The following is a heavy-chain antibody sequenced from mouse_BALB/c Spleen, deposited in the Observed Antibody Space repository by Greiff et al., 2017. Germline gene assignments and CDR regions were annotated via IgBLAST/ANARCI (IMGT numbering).Heavy chain of an antibody. CDR1: GFTFSSYA. J-gene: IGHJ4*01. D-gene: IGHD2-3*01. CDR2: ISSGGSYT. Sequence: EVKLVESGGGLVKPGGSLKLSCAASGFTFSSYAMSWVRQSPEKRLEWVAEISSGGSYTYYPDTVTGRFTISRDNAKNTLYLEMNSLRSEDTAMYYCARDLFDGYPYYAMDYWGQGTSVTVSS. CDR3: ARDLFDGYPYYAMDY. V-gene: IGHV5-9-4*01.